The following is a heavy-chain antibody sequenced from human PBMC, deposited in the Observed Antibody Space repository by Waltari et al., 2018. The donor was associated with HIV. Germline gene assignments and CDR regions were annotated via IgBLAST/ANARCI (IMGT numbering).Heavy chain of an antibody. V-gene: IGHV4-39*02. CDR1: GGSISSSSYY. J-gene: IGHJ5*02. CDR2: IYYSGST. Sequence: QLQLQESGPGLVKPSETLSLTCTVSGGSISSSSYYWGWIRQPPGKGLEGIGSIYYSGSTYYNPSLKSRVTISVDTSKNQFSLKLSSVTAADTAVYYCAREGDGYNFGWFDPWGQGTLVTVSS. D-gene: IGHD5-12*01. CDR3: AREGDGYNFGWFDP.